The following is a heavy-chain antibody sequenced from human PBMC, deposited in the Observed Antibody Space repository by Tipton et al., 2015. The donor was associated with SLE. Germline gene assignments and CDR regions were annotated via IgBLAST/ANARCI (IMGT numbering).Heavy chain of an antibody. CDR1: GYSISSDYF. J-gene: IGHJ4*02. CDR2: IFHSGST. CDR3: ARDGSFSSSRYFDY. D-gene: IGHD6-13*01. Sequence: TLSLTCAVSGYSISSDYFWGWIRQPPGKGLEWIGSIFHSGSTYYHPSLKSRVTISVDTSKKRFSLNLSSVTAADAAVYYCARDGSFSSSRYFDYWGQGTLVTVSS. V-gene: IGHV4-38-2*02.